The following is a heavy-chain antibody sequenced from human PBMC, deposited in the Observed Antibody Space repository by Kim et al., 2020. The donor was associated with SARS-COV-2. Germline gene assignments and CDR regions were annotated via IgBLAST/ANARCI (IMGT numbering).Heavy chain of an antibody. CDR2: IIPIFGTA. Sequence: SVKVSCKASGGTFSSYAISWVRQAPGQGLEWMGGIIPIFGTANYAQKFQGRVTITADESTSTAYMELSSLRSEDTAVYYCASPHYSYYGMDVWGQGTTVTVSS. D-gene: IGHD4-4*01. CDR1: GGTFSSYA. J-gene: IGHJ6*02. CDR3: ASPHYSYYGMDV. V-gene: IGHV1-69*13.